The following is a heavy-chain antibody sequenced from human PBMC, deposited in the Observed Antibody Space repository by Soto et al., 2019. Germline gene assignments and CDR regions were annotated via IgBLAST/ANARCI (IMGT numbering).Heavy chain of an antibody. V-gene: IGHV3-48*02. Sequence: EVQLVESGGGLVQPGGSLRLSCAASGFTFSSYSMNWLRQAPGKGLEWVSYISSSGSTIYYADFVKGRFTISRENAKNSLYLQMNVLRDEDTAVCYCARGGGEFDYWGQGTLVTVSS. J-gene: IGHJ4*02. CDR2: ISSSGSTI. CDR1: GFTFSSYS. D-gene: IGHD3-16*01. CDR3: ARGGGEFDY.